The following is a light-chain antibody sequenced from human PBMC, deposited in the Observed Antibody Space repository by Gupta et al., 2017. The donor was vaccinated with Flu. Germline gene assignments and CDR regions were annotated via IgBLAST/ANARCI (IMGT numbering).Light chain of an antibody. CDR3: QQTDSTPHT. Sequence: PSSLSASVGDRVTITCRASPSVSTHLHWYQQKPGKAPRLLIHSTSSLPSGVPSRFSGSGSGTLFTLTISSLQPEDFASYYCQQTDSTPHTFGQGTKLEIK. V-gene: IGKV1-39*01. CDR2: STS. CDR1: PSVSTH. J-gene: IGKJ2*01.